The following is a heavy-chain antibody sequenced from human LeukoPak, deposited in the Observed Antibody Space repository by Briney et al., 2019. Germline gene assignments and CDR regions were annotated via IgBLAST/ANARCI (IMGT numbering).Heavy chain of an antibody. V-gene: IGHV3-23*01. D-gene: IGHD2-2*01. Sequence: GGSLRLSCAASGFTFSSYAMSWVRQAPGKGLEWVSAISGSGGSTYYADSVEGRFTISRDNSKNTLYLQMNSLRAEDTAVYYCAKTSKGCSSTSCYGPRFDPWGQGTLVTVSS. CDR2: ISGSGGST. J-gene: IGHJ5*02. CDR1: GFTFSSYA. CDR3: AKTSKGCSSTSCYGPRFDP.